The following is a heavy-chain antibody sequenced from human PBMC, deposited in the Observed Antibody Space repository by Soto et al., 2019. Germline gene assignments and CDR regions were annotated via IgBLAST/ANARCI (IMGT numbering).Heavy chain of an antibody. J-gene: IGHJ4*02. CDR3: ARGTSSYYYDSSGYYQQFDY. D-gene: IGHD3-22*01. CDR2: IIPIFGTA. CDR1: GGTFSSYA. Sequence: QVQLVQSGAEVKKPGSSVKVSCKASGGTFSSYAISWVRQAPGQGLEWMGGIIPIFGTANYAQKFQGRVTITADESKSTAYMELSSLRSEDTAVYYCARGTSSYYYDSSGYYQQFDYWGQGTLVTVAS. V-gene: IGHV1-69*01.